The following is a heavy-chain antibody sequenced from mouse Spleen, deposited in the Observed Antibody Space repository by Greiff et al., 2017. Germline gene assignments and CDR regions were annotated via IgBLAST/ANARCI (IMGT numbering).Heavy chain of an antibody. D-gene: IGHD4-1*01. CDR1: GYTFTSYW. CDR2: IDPSDSYT. J-gene: IGHJ2*01. Sequence: QVQLQQPGAELVKPGASVKLSCKASGYTFTSYWMQWVKQRPGQGLEWIGEIDPSDSYTNYNQKFKGKATLTVDTSSSTAYMQLSSLTSEDSAVYYCARGANWVLFDYWGQGTTLTVSS. CDR3: ARGANWVLFDY. V-gene: IGHV1-50*01.